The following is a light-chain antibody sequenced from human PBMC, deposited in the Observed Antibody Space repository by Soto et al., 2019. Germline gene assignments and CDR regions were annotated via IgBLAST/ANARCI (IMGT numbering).Light chain of an antibody. V-gene: IGKV3-15*01. J-gene: IGKJ4*01. CDR2: GAS. Sequence: EIVFAQSSVTLSFSPVERATLSCRASQSVSSSYLAWYQQKPGQAPRLLINGASTRATGIPARFSGSGSGTEFTLTISSLQSEDFAVYYCQQYNNWPLTFGAGTKVDIK. CDR3: QQYNNWPLT. CDR1: QSVSSSY.